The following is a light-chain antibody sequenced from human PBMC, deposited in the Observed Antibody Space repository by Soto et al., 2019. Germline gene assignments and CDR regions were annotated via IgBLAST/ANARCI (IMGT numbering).Light chain of an antibody. J-gene: IGKJ2*01. Sequence: EIVLTQSPGTLSLSPGERATLSCRASQSVTYSYLAWYQQKPGQAPRLLIYDESSRATGIPDRFSGSGSGTDFTFNIRRLEPEDFAVYYCQLYWSSPYSFGQGTKLEIK. V-gene: IGKV3-20*01. CDR2: DES. CDR1: QSVTYSY. CDR3: QLYWSSPYS.